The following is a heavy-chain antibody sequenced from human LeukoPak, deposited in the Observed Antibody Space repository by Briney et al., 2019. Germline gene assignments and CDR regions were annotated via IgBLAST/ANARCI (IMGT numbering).Heavy chain of an antibody. J-gene: IGHJ6*02. CDR1: GYTFTGYY. CDR3: ARGGMIWFGPPRVGMDV. V-gene: IGHV1-2*02. Sequence: ASVKVSCKASGYTFTGYYMLWVRQAPGQGLEWMGWINPNSGGTNYAQKFQGRVTMTRDTSISTAYMELSSLRSEDTAVYYCARGGMIWFGPPRVGMDVWGQGTTVTVSS. CDR2: INPNSGGT. D-gene: IGHD3-10*01.